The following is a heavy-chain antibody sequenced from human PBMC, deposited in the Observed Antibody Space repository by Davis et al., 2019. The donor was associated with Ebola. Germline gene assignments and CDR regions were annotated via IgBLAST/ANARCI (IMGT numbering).Heavy chain of an antibody. D-gene: IGHD5-18*01. Sequence: SVKVSCKASGYTFTSYYMHWVRQAPGQGLEWMGGIIPIFGTANYAQKFQGRVTITADESTSTAYMELSSLRSEDTAVYYCATSTAMVHPRAFDIWGQGTMVTVSS. CDR1: GYTFTSYY. J-gene: IGHJ3*02. CDR3: ATSTAMVHPRAFDI. CDR2: IIPIFGTA. V-gene: IGHV1-69*13.